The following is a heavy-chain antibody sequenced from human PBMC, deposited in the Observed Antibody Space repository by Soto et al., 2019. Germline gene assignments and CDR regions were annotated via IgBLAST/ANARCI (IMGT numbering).Heavy chain of an antibody. V-gene: IGHV3-53*01. CDR1: GFTVSSHY. D-gene: IGHD6-19*01. CDR2: IYSGGST. J-gene: IGHJ4*02. CDR3: AREGRGEEQWLVHYYFDY. Sequence: EVQLVESGGGLIQPGGSLRLSCAASGFTVSSHYMSWVRQAPGKGLEWVSVIYSGGSTYYADSVKGRFTISRDNSKNTLYLQMNSLRAEDTAVYYCAREGRGEEQWLVHYYFDYWGQGTLVTVSS.